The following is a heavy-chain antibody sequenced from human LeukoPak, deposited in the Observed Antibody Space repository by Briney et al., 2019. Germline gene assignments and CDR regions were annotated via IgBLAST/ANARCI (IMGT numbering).Heavy chain of an antibody. Sequence: SETLSLTCAVYGGSFSGYYWSWIRQPPGKGLEWIGEINHSGSTNYNPSLKSRVTIPVDTSRNQFSLKLSSVTAADTAVYYCARVNFVAAGIYWGQGTLVTVSS. D-gene: IGHD6-13*01. V-gene: IGHV4-34*01. CDR3: ARVNFVAAGIY. CDR2: INHSGST. CDR1: GGSFSGYY. J-gene: IGHJ4*02.